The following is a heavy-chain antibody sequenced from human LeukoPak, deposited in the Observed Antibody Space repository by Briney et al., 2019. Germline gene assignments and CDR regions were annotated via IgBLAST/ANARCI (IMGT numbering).Heavy chain of an antibody. D-gene: IGHD2-15*01. J-gene: IGHJ3*02. V-gene: IGHV4-39*07. CDR2: IYYSGST. CDR1: GGSISSSSYY. Sequence: PSETLSLTCTVSGGSISSSSYYWGWIRQPPGKGLEWIGSIYYSGSTYYNPSLKSRVTISVDTSKNQFSLKLSSVTAADTAVYYCARATRPTDIVVVVAVGAFDIWGQGTMVTVSS. CDR3: ARATRPTDIVVVVAVGAFDI.